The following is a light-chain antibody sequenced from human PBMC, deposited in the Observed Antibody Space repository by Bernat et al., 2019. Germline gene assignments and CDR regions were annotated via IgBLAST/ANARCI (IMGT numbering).Light chain of an antibody. J-gene: IGLJ3*02. CDR3: TSYAGSHICWV. Sequence: QSALTQPPSASGSPGQSVTISCTGTSSDVGGYNYVTWYQQHPGKAPKLMIYEVSKRPSGVPDRFFGSKSDNTASLTVSGLQAEDEADSDCTSYAGSHICWVFGGGTKLTVL. V-gene: IGLV2-8*01. CDR1: SSDVGGYNY. CDR2: EVS.